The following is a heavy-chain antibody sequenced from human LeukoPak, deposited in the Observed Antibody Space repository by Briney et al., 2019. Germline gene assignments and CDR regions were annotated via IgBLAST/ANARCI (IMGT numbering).Heavy chain of an antibody. D-gene: IGHD3-10*01. CDR1: GYTFTSYA. CDR3: ARGPRITVIRGGQWYCYMDV. CDR2: INPSGGST. Sequence: ASVTVSCKASGYTFTSYAMNWVRQAPGQGLEWMGIINPSGGSTSYAQKFQGGVTMTRDTSTSTVYMELSSLRSEDTAVYFCARGPRITVIRGGQWYCYMDVWGKGTTVTISS. V-gene: IGHV1-46*01. J-gene: IGHJ6*03.